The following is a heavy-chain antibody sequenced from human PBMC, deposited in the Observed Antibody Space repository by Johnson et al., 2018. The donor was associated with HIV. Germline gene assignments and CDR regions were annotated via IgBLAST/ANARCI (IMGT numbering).Heavy chain of an antibody. Sequence: QVQLVESGGGLIQPGGSLRLSCAASGFTVSSNYMSWVRQAPGKGLEWVSVISYDGSNKYFADSVKGRFTISRDNSKNTLYLQMSSLRAEDTAVYYCARGGIIHDAFDIWGQGTMVTVSS. CDR3: ARGGIIHDAFDI. J-gene: IGHJ3*02. CDR2: ISYDGSNK. V-gene: IGHV3-30*03. CDR1: GFTVSSNY. D-gene: IGHD1-1*01.